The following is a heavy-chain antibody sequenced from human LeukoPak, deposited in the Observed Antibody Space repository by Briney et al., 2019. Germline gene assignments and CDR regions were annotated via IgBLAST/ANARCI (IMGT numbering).Heavy chain of an antibody. V-gene: IGHV1-2*02. D-gene: IGHD1-26*01. CDR2: IHPNTVVT. J-gene: IGHJ4*02. CDR1: GYTFTDYY. CDR3: ARGTKDILGPVDY. Sequence: ASVKVSRKASGYTFTDYYIHWVRQAPGQGLEWMGWIHPNTVVTNFDQKFQGRVTLTRDTSISTAYMELSRLRSDDTALYYCARGTKDILGPVDYWGQGTLVTVSS.